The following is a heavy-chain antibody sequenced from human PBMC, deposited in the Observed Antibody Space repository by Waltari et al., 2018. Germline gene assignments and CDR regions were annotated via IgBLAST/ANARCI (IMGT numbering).Heavy chain of an antibody. Sequence: EVQLLESGGGLVQPGGSLRLSCAASGFTFSSYAMSWVRQAPGKGLEWVSAISGSGGSTYYADSVKGRFTISRDNSKNTLYLQMNSLRAEDTAVDYCAKGIGRYDFWSGYYTGYYYYGMDVWGQGTTVTVSS. CDR3: AKGIGRYDFWSGYYTGYYYYGMDV. CDR2: ISGSGGST. D-gene: IGHD3-3*01. V-gene: IGHV3-23*01. CDR1: GFTFSSYA. J-gene: IGHJ6*02.